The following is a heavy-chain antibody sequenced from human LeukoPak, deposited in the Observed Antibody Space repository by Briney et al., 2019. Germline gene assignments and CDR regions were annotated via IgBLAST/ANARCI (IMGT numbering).Heavy chain of an antibody. Sequence: PGRSLRLSCAASGFTFSSYAMHWVRQAPGKGLEWVAVISYDGSNKYYADSVKGRFTISRDNAKNSLYLQMNSLRAEDTAVYYCARGAKSYGMDVWGQGTTVTVSS. D-gene: IGHD3-16*01. CDR1: GFTFSSYA. CDR3: ARGAKSYGMDV. J-gene: IGHJ6*02. CDR2: ISYDGSNK. V-gene: IGHV3-30-3*01.